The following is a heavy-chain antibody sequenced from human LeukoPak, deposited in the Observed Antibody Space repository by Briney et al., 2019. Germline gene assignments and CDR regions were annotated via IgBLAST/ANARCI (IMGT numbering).Heavy chain of an antibody. J-gene: IGHJ6*04. D-gene: IGHD2-15*01. CDR3: ARAECGGGSCYRCYYYGMDV. CDR1: GGTFSSYA. V-gene: IGHV1-69*13. Sequence: SVKVSYKASGGTFSSYAIRWVRQAPGQGLDWMGGIIPILGTTNYAQKFQGRVTITADESTSTAYMELSSLRSEDTAVYYCARAECGGGSCYRCYYYGMDVWGKGTTVTVSS. CDR2: IIPILGTT.